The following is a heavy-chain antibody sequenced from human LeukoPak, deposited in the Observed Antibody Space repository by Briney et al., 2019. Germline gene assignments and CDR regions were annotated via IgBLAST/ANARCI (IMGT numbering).Heavy chain of an antibody. CDR3: AREEMATSHWFDP. J-gene: IGHJ5*02. V-gene: IGHV1-69*04. Sequence: ASVKVSCKASGGTFSSYAISWVRQAPGQGLGWMGRIIPILGIANYAQKFQGRVTITADKSTSTAYMELSSLRSEDTAVYYCAREEMATSHWFDPWGQGTLVTVSS. D-gene: IGHD5-24*01. CDR1: GGTFSSYA. CDR2: IIPILGIA.